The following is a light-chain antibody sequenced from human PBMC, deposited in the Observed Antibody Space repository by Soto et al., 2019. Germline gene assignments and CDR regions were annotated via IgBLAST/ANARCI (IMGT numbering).Light chain of an antibody. CDR3: QQSYGTLTWT. CDR2: AAS. J-gene: IGKJ1*01. Sequence: DIQMTQSPSSLSASVGDRVTITCRASQSISSYLNWYQQKPGKAPKLLIYAASSLQSGVPSRFSGSGSGTHFTLTISSLQPEDFATYYCQQSYGTLTWTFGQGTKVEIK. CDR1: QSISSY. V-gene: IGKV1-39*01.